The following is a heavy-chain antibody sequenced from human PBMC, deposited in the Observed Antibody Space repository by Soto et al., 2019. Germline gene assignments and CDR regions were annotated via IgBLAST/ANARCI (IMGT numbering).Heavy chain of an antibody. V-gene: IGHV1-69*13. J-gene: IGHJ4*02. CDR2: IIPIFGTA. CDR3: GAAAGTDY. D-gene: IGHD6-13*01. Sequence: ASVKVSWKASGGTFSSYSRSWVRQAPGQGLEWMGGIIPIFGTANYAQKFQGRVTITADESTSTAYMELSSLRSEDTAVYYCGAAAGTDYWGQATLVTVSS. CDR1: GGTFSSYS.